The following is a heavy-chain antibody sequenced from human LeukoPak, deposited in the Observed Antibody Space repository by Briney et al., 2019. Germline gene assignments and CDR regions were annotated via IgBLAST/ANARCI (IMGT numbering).Heavy chain of an antibody. Sequence: GGSLRLYCAASGFTFSSYSMNWVRQAPGKGLEWVSYISSSSITIYYADSVKGRFTISRDNAKNSLYLQMNSLRAEDTAVYYCARARVGYLHDAFDIWGQGTMVTVSS. D-gene: IGHD5-18*01. V-gene: IGHV3-48*04. J-gene: IGHJ3*02. CDR1: GFTFSSYS. CDR3: ARARVGYLHDAFDI. CDR2: ISSSSITI.